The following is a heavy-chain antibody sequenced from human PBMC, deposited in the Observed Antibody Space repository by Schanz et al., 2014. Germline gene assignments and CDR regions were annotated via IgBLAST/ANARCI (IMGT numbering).Heavy chain of an antibody. CDR3: ARGYGDSPTDF. Sequence: QVQLVQSGAEVKKPGSSMKVSCKASGGTFSTYPINWVRQAPGQGLEWMGRIIPILGIANYAQKFQGRVTITADRSTSTAYMELSSLRSEDTAVYYCARGYGDSPTDFWGQGTLVNGSS. D-gene: IGHD4-17*01. CDR2: IIPILGIA. V-gene: IGHV1-69*02. J-gene: IGHJ4*02. CDR1: GGTFSTYP.